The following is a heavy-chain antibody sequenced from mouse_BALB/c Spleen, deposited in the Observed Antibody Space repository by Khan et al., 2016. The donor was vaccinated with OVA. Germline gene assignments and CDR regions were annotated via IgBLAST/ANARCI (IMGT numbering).Heavy chain of an antibody. CDR3: AREWAAWFPY. J-gene: IGHJ3*01. Sequence: QIQLVQSGAELARPGASVTLSCKASGYTFTDYYINWMRQRTGQGLEWIGEIYPGSDNTYYNEKFKGKATLTADNSSSTAYMQLSRLTSEDSAVYFCAREWAAWFPYWGQGTLVTVSA. CDR1: GYTFTDYY. CDR2: IYPGSDNT. V-gene: IGHV1-77*01.